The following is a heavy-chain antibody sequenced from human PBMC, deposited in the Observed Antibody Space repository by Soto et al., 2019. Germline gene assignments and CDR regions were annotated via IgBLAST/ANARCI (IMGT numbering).Heavy chain of an antibody. V-gene: IGHV3-23*01. J-gene: IGHJ5*02. CDR1: GFTFSAYA. Sequence: PGGSLRLSCAASGFTFSAYAMSWVRQAPGKGLEWVSGISGSGESTHYTDSVKGRFTISRDKSKNTLYLQMNSLRAEDTAVYYCVKQRDVVVVTATRRPPNWLHPWGQGTLVTVYS. CDR2: ISGSGEST. CDR3: VKQRDVVVVTATRRPPNWLHP. D-gene: IGHD2-21*02.